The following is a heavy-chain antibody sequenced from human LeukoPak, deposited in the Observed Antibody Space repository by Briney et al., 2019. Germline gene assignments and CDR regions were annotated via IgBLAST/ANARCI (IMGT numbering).Heavy chain of an antibody. CDR3: ARDDDGSGSYYKWGYYYYYMDV. Sequence: GSLRLSCAASGFTFSSYWMSWVRQAPGKGLEWVANIKQDGSEKYYVDSVKGRFTISRDNAKNSLYLQMNSLRAEDTAVYYCARDDDGSGSYYKWGYYYYYMDVWGKGTTVTVSS. V-gene: IGHV3-7*01. CDR2: IKQDGSEK. D-gene: IGHD3-10*01. J-gene: IGHJ6*03. CDR1: GFTFSSYW.